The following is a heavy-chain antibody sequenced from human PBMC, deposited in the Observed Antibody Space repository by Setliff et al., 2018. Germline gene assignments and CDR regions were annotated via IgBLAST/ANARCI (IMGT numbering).Heavy chain of an antibody. CDR3: ARGTVWGVSIDY. V-gene: IGHV1-2*02. Sequence: ASVKVSCKAPEYSFTGYYMHWLRQAPGQGPEWMGWINPNNGKTQYSQMFQGRLTMTKDTSISTVYMELSSLRSDDTAMYYCARGTVWGVSIDYWGQGTLVTVSS. D-gene: IGHD3-16*01. CDR2: INPNNGKT. J-gene: IGHJ4*02. CDR1: EYSFTGYY.